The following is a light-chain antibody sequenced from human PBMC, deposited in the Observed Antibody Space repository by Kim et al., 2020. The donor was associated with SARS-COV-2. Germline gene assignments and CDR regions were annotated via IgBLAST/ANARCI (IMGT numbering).Light chain of an antibody. CDR2: AAS. CDR3: QQNYTTPRT. V-gene: IGKV1-39*01. Sequence: DIQMTQSPSSLSASVGDRVTITCRASQSITNYLNWYQQKPGKAPKLLMYAASSLQSGVPSRFSGSGSGTDFTLTISSLQPEDFATYYCQQNYTTPRTFGQETKLEI. J-gene: IGKJ2*01. CDR1: QSITNY.